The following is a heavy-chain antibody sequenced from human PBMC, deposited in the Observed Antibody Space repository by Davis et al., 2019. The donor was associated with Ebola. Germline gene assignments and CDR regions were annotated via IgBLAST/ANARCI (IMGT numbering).Heavy chain of an antibody. CDR2: IYHSGST. Sequence: MPGGSLRLSCAASGFTFSSYGMHWVRQPPGKGLEWIGEIYHSGSTNYNPSLKSRVTISVDKSKNQFSLKLSSVTAADTAVYYCARDSNSYGMDVWGQGTTVTVSS. V-gene: IGHV4-4*02. CDR3: ARDSNSYGMDV. J-gene: IGHJ6*02. CDR1: GFTFSSYG.